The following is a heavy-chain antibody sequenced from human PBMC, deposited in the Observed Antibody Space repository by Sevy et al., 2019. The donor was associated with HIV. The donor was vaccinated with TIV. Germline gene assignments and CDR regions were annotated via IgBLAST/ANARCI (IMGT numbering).Heavy chain of an antibody. Sequence: GGSLRLSCAASGFTFSGSAMHWVRQASGKGLEWVGRIRSKANSYATAYAPSVKGWFTISREDSKNTAYLPMNSLKTEDTAVYYCTTPRYGSGGSCYPGWFDPWGQGTLVTVSS. CDR1: GFTFSGSA. CDR2: IRSKANSYAT. V-gene: IGHV3-73*01. J-gene: IGHJ5*02. CDR3: TTPRYGSGGSCYPGWFDP. D-gene: IGHD2-15*01.